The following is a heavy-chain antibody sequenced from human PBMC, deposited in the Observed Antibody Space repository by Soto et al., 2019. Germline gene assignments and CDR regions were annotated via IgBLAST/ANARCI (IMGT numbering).Heavy chain of an antibody. D-gene: IGHD1-26*01. J-gene: IGHJ4*02. CDR3: SKTASGTYSES. Sequence: EVQLLESGGGLVQPGGSLRLSCIASGFTFNNCGMNWVRQAPGKGLEWVSGISGSGITTYYADSVKGRFTISRDTSKNTLYLQMNSLRAADTAVYYCSKTASGTYSESWGQGTLVTVSS. CDR2: ISGSGITT. CDR1: GFTFNNCG. V-gene: IGHV3-23*01.